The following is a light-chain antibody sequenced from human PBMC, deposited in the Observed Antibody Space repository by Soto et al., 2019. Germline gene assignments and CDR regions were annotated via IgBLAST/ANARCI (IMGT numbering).Light chain of an antibody. J-gene: IGLJ2*01. CDR2: EVS. CDR1: SSDVGGYKY. V-gene: IGLV2-14*01. CDR3: SSYTISNTYVL. Sequence: QSALTQPASLSGSPGQSITISCTGTSSDVGGYKYVSWYQHHPGEAPKLIIYEVSNRPSGVSNRFSGSKSGNTASLTISGLQAEDESHYYCSSYTISNTYVLFGGGTKLTVL.